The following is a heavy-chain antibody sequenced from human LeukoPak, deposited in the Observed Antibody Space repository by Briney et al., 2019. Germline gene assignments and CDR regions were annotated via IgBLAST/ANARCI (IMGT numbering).Heavy chain of an antibody. Sequence: ASVKVSCKASGYTLTELSMHWVRQAPGKGLEWMGGFDPEDGETIYAQKFQGRVTMTEDTSTDTAYMELSSLRSEDTAVYYCATSRVLRYFDWLFPLGFDYWGQGTLVTVSS. CDR2: FDPEDGET. D-gene: IGHD3-9*01. CDR3: ATSRVLRYFDWLFPLGFDY. J-gene: IGHJ4*02. CDR1: GYTLTELS. V-gene: IGHV1-24*01.